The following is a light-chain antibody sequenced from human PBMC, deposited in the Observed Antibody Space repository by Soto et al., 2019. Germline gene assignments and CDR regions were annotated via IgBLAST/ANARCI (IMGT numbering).Light chain of an antibody. CDR2: GAS. J-gene: IGKJ3*01. CDR1: QSVSSSY. V-gene: IGKV3-20*01. CDR3: QQYGSSHLFT. Sequence: EIVLTQSPGTLSLSPGERATLSCRASQSVSSSYLAWYQQKPGQAPRLLIYGASSRATGIPDRFGGSGSGTDFTLTISRLEPEDFAVYYCQQYGSSHLFTFGPGTKVDIK.